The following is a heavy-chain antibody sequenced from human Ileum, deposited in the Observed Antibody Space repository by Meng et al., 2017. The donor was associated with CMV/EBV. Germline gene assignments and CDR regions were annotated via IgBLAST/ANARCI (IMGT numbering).Heavy chain of an antibody. CDR1: CITFSKSS. D-gene: IGHD1-20*01. Sequence: SCITFSKSSVSWVRQAPGKGLELVLSFARNGGNNYRDSVKGPVPIPRENSKTTLYLQIRSLRAEDTALYYFAKGGAGYYLNPIDYLGQGTLVTVSS. CDR3: AKGGAGYYLNPIDY. CDR2: FARNGGN. V-gene: IGHV3-23*01. J-gene: IGHJ4*02.